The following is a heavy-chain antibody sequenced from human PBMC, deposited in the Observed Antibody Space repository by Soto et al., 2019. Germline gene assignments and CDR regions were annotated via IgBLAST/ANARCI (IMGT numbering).Heavy chain of an antibody. D-gene: IGHD6-19*01. CDR2: ISSSSSYI. V-gene: IGHV3-21*01. CDR1: GFTFSSYS. Sequence: EVQLVESGGGLVKPGGSLRLSCAASGFTFSSYSMNWVRQAPGKGLEWVSSISSSSSYIYYADSVKGRFTISRDNAKNSLYLQMNSLRAEDTAVYYCARESSSGWSIFDYWGQGTLVTVSS. CDR3: ARESSSGWSIFDY. J-gene: IGHJ4*02.